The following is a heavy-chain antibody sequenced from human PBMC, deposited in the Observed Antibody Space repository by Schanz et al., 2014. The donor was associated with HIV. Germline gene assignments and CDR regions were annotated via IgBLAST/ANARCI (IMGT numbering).Heavy chain of an antibody. J-gene: IGHJ4*02. CDR1: GFTFSDYA. CDR2: LSGGNDDT. Sequence: EVQLLESGGGLVRPGGSLRLSCVASGFTFSDYAMSWVRQAPGKGPEWVSALSGGNDDTFYADYADSVKGRFTISRDNAKKTLYLQMNSLRAEDTAVYYCAKGQRGVVRGDIDYWGQGTLVTVSS. V-gene: IGHV3-23*01. D-gene: IGHD3-10*01. CDR3: AKGQRGVVRGDIDY.